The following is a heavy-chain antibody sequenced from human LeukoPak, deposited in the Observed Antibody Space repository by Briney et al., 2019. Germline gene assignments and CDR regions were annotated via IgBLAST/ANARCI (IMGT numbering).Heavy chain of an antibody. CDR2: INPNSGGT. V-gene: IGHV1-2*02. CDR1: SYSFTGDI. D-gene: IGHD5-12*01. Sequence: ASAKDSPRDASYSFTGDIMHSGLYAPVQGLEAMRCINPNSGGTDYAQKFQGRVTMTRDTSVSTAYMELSRLTSDDTAVYYCAGLSGYDPYYFDYWGQGTLVAVSS. J-gene: IGHJ4*02. CDR3: AGLSGYDPYYFDY.